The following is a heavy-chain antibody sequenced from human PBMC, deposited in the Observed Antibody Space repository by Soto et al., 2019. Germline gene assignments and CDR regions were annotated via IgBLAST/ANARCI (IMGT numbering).Heavy chain of an antibody. Sequence: GGSLRLSCAASGFTFSSYAMSWVRQAPGKGLEWVSAISGRGGSTYYADSVKGRFTISRDNSKNTLYLQMNSLRAEDTAVYYCAKLYGSGSPDSSQGYYYHLDVWGKGTTVTVSS. CDR1: GFTFSSYA. D-gene: IGHD3-10*01. CDR2: ISGRGGST. CDR3: AKLYGSGSPDSSQGYYYHLDV. V-gene: IGHV3-23*01. J-gene: IGHJ6*03.